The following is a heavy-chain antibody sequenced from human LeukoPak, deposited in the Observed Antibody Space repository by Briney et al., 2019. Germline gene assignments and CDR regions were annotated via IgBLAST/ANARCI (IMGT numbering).Heavy chain of an antibody. Sequence: GGSLRLSCAASGFTFSSYEMNWVRQAPGKGLEWVSYISSSGSTIYYADSVKGRFTISRDNAKNSLYLHMNSLRAEDTAVYYCASPGGVGGSGVLNYYYYMDVWGKGTTVTVSS. CDR1: GFTFSSYE. CDR3: ASPGGVGGSGVLNYYYYMDV. V-gene: IGHV3-48*03. J-gene: IGHJ6*03. CDR2: ISSSGSTI. D-gene: IGHD2-15*01.